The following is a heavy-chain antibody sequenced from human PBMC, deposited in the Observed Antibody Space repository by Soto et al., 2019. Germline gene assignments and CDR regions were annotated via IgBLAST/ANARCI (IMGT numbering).Heavy chain of an antibody. D-gene: IGHD6-6*01. CDR3: ARGRDGDY. CDR1: GYIFTTYG. V-gene: IGHV1-18*01. J-gene: IGHJ4*02. Sequence: QVHLVQSGAEVKKPGASVKVSCKGSGYIFTTYGITRVRQAPGQGLEWMEWISAHNGNTNYAPKLQGRVTVTRDPSTSTAYMELRILRSDDTAVYYCARGRDGDYWGQGALVTVSS. CDR2: ISAHNGNT.